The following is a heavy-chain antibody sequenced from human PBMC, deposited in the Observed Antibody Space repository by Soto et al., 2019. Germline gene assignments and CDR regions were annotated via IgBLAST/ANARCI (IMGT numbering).Heavy chain of an antibody. CDR3: ATAGLAGTV. J-gene: IGHJ6*02. V-gene: IGHV3-48*03. D-gene: IGHD1-1*01. Sequence: QLVESGGGSVQPGRSLRLSCAPSGFTFSSYEMHWVRQAPGKGLEWVSYISVSGTMRFYADAVKGRFTISRDNTKKILYLQMNSLRAEDTALYYCATAGLAGTVWGQGTTVTVSS. CDR2: ISVSGTMR. CDR1: GFTFSSYE.